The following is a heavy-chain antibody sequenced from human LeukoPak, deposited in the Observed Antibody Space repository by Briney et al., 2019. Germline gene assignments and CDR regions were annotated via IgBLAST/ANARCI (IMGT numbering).Heavy chain of an antibody. Sequence: GGTLRLSCAASGFTFSSFGMSWVRQAPGKGLEWVSAMSGSGDSTYYADSVKGRFTISRDNSKNTLYLQMNSLRAEDTAVYYCAKGGRRAAGTTPGGYWGQGTLVTVSS. CDR2: MSGSGDST. V-gene: IGHV3-23*01. CDR3: AKGGRRAAGTTPGGY. D-gene: IGHD6-13*01. CDR1: GFTFSSFG. J-gene: IGHJ4*02.